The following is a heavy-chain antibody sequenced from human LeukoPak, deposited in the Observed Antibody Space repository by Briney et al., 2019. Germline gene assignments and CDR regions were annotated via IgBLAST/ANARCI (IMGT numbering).Heavy chain of an antibody. V-gene: IGHV4-39*07. CDR3: ARDGSSWDY. J-gene: IGHJ4*02. CDR2: IYYSGST. D-gene: IGHD6-13*01. Sequence: SETLSLTCTVSGGSISSSSYYWGWIRQPPGKGLEWIGSIYYSGSTYYNPSPKSRVTMSVDTSKNQFSLKLSSVTAADTAVYYCARDGSSWDYWGQGTLVTVSS. CDR1: GGSISSSSYY.